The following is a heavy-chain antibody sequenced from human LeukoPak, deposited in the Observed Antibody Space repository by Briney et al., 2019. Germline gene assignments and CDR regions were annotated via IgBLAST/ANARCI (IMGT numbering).Heavy chain of an antibody. D-gene: IGHD4-11*01. J-gene: IGHJ4*02. V-gene: IGHV3-30*01. Sequence: AGRSLRLSCAASGFTFSSYAMHWVRQAPGKGLEWVAVISYDGSNKYYADSVKGRFTISRDNSKNTLYLQMNSLRAEDTAVYYCARAGDYSNYERDYWGQGTLVTVSS. CDR1: GFTFSSYA. CDR2: ISYDGSNK. CDR3: ARAGDYSNYERDY.